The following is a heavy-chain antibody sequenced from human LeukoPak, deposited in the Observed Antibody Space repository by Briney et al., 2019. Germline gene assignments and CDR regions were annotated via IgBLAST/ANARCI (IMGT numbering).Heavy chain of an antibody. J-gene: IGHJ4*02. V-gene: IGHV3-23*01. CDR3: AKGWTSGFDY. Sequence: GGSLILSCAASGFTFRNYAMSWVRQAPGKGLEWVSTISATGGSTYYADSVKGRFTISRDNSKNTLYVQMNSLRAEDTAVYYCAKGWTSGFDYWGQGTLVTVSS. CDR2: ISATGGST. D-gene: IGHD2-15*01. CDR1: GFTFRNYA.